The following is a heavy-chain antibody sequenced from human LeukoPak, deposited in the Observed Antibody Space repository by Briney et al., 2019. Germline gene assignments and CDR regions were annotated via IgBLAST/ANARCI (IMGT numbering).Heavy chain of an antibody. CDR2: IYYSGST. Sequence: SETLSLTCTVSGGSIISSSYYWGWIRQPPGKGLEWIGSIYYSGSTYYNPSLKSRVTISVDTSKNQFSLKLSSVTAADTAVYYCAIREMATIRSAYFAYWGQGTLVTVSS. CDR3: AIREMATIRSAYFAY. D-gene: IGHD5-24*01. J-gene: IGHJ4*02. V-gene: IGHV4-39*01. CDR1: GGSIISSSYY.